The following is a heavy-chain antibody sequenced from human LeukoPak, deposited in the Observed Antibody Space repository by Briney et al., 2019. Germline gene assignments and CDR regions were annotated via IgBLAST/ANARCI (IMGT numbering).Heavy chain of an antibody. CDR3: ARVGRYSSENAAYAFDI. CDR2: IKPDGYEK. CDR1: GFTFTNFW. Sequence: GGSLRLSCVASGFTFTNFWMNWVRQAPGKGPEWVANIKPDGYEKYHVDSVKGRFTISRDNAKNSLYLQMNSLRAEDTAVYYCARVGRYSSENAAYAFDIWSQGTMVTVSS. V-gene: IGHV3-7*01. J-gene: IGHJ3*02. D-gene: IGHD6-19*01.